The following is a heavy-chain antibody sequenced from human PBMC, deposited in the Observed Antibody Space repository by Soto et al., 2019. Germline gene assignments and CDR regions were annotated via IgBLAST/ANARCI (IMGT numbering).Heavy chain of an antibody. CDR3: ARVLYNSGWNGYYFYMDV. V-gene: IGHV3-21*01. Sequence: GGSLRLSCAASGFSFSSYSMNWVRQAPGKGLEWVSSISSSASHINYADSVKGRFTISRDNAKKSLYLQMNSLRAEDTAVYYCARVLYNSGWNGYYFYMDVWGKGTTVTVSS. J-gene: IGHJ6*03. CDR1: GFSFSSYS. CDR2: ISSSASHI. D-gene: IGHD6-19*01.